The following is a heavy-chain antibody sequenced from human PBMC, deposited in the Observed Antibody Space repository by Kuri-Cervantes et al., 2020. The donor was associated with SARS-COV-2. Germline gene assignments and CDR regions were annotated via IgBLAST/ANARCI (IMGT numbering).Heavy chain of an antibody. J-gene: IGHJ6*02. CDR2: ISDSGAVT. V-gene: IGHV3-23*01. CDR1: GFTFSSFA. Sequence: GESLKISCAASGFTFSSFAMTWVRLTPGKGLEWVSIISDSGAVTYYADSVKGRLTISRDNSKSTLSLQMNSLRAEDTAIYYCAKAEGGSSWSHKGYKLDVWGQGTTVTVSS. D-gene: IGHD6-13*01. CDR3: AKAEGGSSWSHKGYKLDV.